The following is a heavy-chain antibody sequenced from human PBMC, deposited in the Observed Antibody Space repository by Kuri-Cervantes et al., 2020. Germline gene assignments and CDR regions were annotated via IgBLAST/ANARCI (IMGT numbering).Heavy chain of an antibody. Sequence: ASVKVSCKASGYTFTSYGTSWVRQAPGQGLEWMGWISAYNGDTNYAQKLQGRVTMTTDTSTGSAFLELRSLRPDDTAIYYCSSDEKEGRIAVSGLDYWGQGTLVTVSS. CDR2: ISAYNGDT. V-gene: IGHV1-18*01. CDR3: SSDEKEGRIAVSGLDY. J-gene: IGHJ4*02. CDR1: GYTFTSYG. D-gene: IGHD6-19*01.